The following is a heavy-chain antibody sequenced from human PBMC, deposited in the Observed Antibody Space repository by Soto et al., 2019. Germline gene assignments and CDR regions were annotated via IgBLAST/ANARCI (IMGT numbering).Heavy chain of an antibody. V-gene: IGHV3-23*01. J-gene: IGHJ4*02. D-gene: IGHD6-19*01. CDR3: AKLEWLEFGGDY. CDR2: ISASGEKP. CDR1: GFAFSDYP. Sequence: EVHLLESGGGVVQPGKSLKISCATSGFAFSDYPMTWVRQPPGQCLVLVSGISASGEKPYYADSVIGRFTISRDKSKHTLSLQTNSLRVEDTGIYYCAKLEWLEFGGDYWGQGTLVTVSS.